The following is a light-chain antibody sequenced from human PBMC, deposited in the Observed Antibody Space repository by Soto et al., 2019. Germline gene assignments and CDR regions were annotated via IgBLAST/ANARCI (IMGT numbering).Light chain of an antibody. Sequence: DIVMTQSPDSLAVSLGERATINCKSSQSVLYSSNNKNYLAWYQQKPGQPPKLLIYWASTRESGVPDRFSGSGSGTDFTLTIRSLQAEDVAVYYCQQYYSTPLTCGGGTKVEIK. CDR1: QSVLYSSNNKNY. CDR2: WAS. CDR3: QQYYSTPLT. J-gene: IGKJ4*01. V-gene: IGKV4-1*01.